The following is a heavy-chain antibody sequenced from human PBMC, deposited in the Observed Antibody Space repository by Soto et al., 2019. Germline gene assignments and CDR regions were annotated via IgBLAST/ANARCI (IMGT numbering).Heavy chain of an antibody. Sequence: GGSLRLSCAASGFTFSSYSMNWVRQAPGKGLEWVSYISSSSSTIYYADSVKGRFTISRDNAKNSLYLQMNSLRAEDTAVYYCARDIDRATAAYWGRGILVTVSS. CDR2: ISSSSSTI. J-gene: IGHJ1*01. D-gene: IGHD1-26*01. V-gene: IGHV3-48*01. CDR3: ARDIDRATAAY. CDR1: GFTFSSYS.